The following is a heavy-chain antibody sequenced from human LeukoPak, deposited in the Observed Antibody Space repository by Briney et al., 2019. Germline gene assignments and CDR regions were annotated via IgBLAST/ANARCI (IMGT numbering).Heavy chain of an antibody. CDR1: GGSFSGYY. V-gene: IGHV4-34*01. J-gene: IGHJ3*02. Sequence: SETLSLTCAVYGGSFSGYYWSWIRQPPGKGLEWIGYIYHSGSTNYNPSLQSRVTISVDTSKNQFSLNLNSVTAADTAVYYCAISSGIYYDAFDIWGQGTMVTVSS. D-gene: IGHD6-19*01. CDR2: IYHSGST. CDR3: AISSGIYYDAFDI.